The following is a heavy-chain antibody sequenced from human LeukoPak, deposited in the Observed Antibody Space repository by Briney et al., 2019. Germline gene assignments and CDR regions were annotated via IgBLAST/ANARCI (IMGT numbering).Heavy chain of an antibody. V-gene: IGHV4-34*01. Sequence: PSETLFLTCAVYGGSFSGYYWSWIRQPPGKGLEWIGEINHSGSTNYNPSLKSRVTISVDTSKNQFSLKLSSVTAADTAVYYCARVMYYDYVWGSYRATYNWFDPWGQGTLVTVSS. CDR2: INHSGST. CDR1: GGSFSGYY. CDR3: ARVMYYDYVWGSYRATYNWFDP. D-gene: IGHD3-16*02. J-gene: IGHJ5*02.